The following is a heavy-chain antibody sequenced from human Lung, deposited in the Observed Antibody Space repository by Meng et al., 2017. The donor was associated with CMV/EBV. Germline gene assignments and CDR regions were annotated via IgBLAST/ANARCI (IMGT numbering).Heavy chain of an antibody. CDR3: AKGDRRRSLGRSGRKGGHI. J-gene: IGHJ3*02. Sequence: SXRLXCAALGFMFDDYAMHWVRQAPGKGLEWVPAISWNSGNIGYADTVKGRFTISRDDGKNSLYLQMNNVRLNDTALDYCAKGDRRRSLGRSGRKGGHIWGQGTMVTVSS. CDR2: ISWNSGNI. CDR1: GFMFDDYA. V-gene: IGHV3-9*01. D-gene: IGHD1-26*01.